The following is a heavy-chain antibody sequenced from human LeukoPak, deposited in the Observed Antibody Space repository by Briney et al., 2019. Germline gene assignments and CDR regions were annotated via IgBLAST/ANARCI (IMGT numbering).Heavy chain of an antibody. CDR2: INHSGST. J-gene: IGHJ5*02. CDR1: GGSFSGYY. D-gene: IGHD3-22*01. V-gene: IGHV4-34*01. Sequence: PSETLSLTCAVYGGSFSGYYWSWIRQPPGKGLEWIGEINHSGSTNYNPSLKSRVTISVDTSKNQFSLKLSSVTAADTAVYYCARGGYYRSWGQGTLVTVSS. CDR3: ARGGYYRS.